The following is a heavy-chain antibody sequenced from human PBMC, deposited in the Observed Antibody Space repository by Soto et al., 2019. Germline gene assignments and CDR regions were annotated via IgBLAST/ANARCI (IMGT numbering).Heavy chain of an antibody. CDR3: ARDIAVAGGWFDP. V-gene: IGHV3-53*01. D-gene: IGHD6-19*01. CDR2: IYSDGST. Sequence: EVQLVESGGGLIQHGGSLRLSCAASAFTVSDNYMSWVRQAPGKGLEWVSLIYSDGSTSYADSVKGRFTISRDNSKNTLYLQMNSLRVEDTAVYYCARDIAVAGGWFDPWGQGTLVTVSS. J-gene: IGHJ5*02. CDR1: AFTVSDNY.